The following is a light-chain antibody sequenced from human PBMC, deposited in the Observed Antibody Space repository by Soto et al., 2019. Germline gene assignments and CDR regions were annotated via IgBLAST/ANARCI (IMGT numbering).Light chain of an antibody. CDR2: EVS. Sequence: QSVLTQPPSASGSPGQSVTISCTGTSSDVGGYNYVSWYQQHPGKAPKLMIYEVSKRPSGVPDRFSGSKSGNTASLTVSGLQAEDEADYYYSSYAGSNNHYVFGTGTKVTV. CDR3: SSYAGSNNHYV. CDR1: SSDVGGYNY. V-gene: IGLV2-8*01. J-gene: IGLJ1*01.